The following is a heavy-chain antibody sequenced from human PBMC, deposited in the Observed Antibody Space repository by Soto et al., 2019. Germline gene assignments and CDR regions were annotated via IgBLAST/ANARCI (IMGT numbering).Heavy chain of an antibody. CDR3: ARGDYQYSIDY. CDR2: IYRTGNT. Sequence: QLQLQESGSRLVKSSQTLSLTCTVSGDSMTSGDYSWSWIRQPPGKGLEWLGYIYRTGNTHYSPSLKSRVSISHDRSKNQFSLELTSVTAADTAVYYCARGDYQYSIDYWGQGTLVTVSS. CDR1: GDSMTSGDYS. V-gene: IGHV4-30-2*01. D-gene: IGHD2-2*01. J-gene: IGHJ4*02.